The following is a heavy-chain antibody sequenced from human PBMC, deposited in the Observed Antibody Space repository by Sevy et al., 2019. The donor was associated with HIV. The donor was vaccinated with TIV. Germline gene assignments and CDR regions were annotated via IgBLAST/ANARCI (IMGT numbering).Heavy chain of an antibody. CDR2: ISSSGSTI. D-gene: IGHD2-2*01. V-gene: IGHV3-11*01. CDR1: GFTFSDYY. J-gene: IGHJ4*02. CDR3: ARGGVLVPAALSYFDY. Sequence: GGSLRLSCAASGFTFSDYYMSWIRQAPGKGLEWVSYISSSGSTIYYADSVKGRFTIPRDNAKNSLYLQMNSLRAEDTAVYYCARGGVLVPAALSYFDYWGQGTLVTVSS.